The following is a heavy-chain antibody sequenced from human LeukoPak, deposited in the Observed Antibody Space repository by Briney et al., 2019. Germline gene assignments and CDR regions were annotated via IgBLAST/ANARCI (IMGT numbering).Heavy chain of an antibody. Sequence: AGGSLRLSCAASGFTFSGSAMHWVRQASGKGLEWVGCIRSKANSYATAYAASVKGRFTISRDDSKNTAYLQMNSLKTEDTAVYYCTRPVPEGISQRYYYYYYYMDVWGKGTTVTVSS. J-gene: IGHJ6*03. D-gene: IGHD3-10*01. CDR2: IRSKANSYAT. CDR3: TRPVPEGISQRYYYYYYYMDV. V-gene: IGHV3-73*01. CDR1: GFTFSGSA.